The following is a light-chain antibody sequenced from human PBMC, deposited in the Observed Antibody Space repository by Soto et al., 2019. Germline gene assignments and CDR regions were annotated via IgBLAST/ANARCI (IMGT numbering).Light chain of an antibody. CDR1: QSVSSSY. J-gene: IGKJ3*01. Sequence: EIVLTQSPGTLSLSPGERATLSCRASQSVSSSYLAWYQQKPGQAPRLLIYGASSRATGIPDRFSGSGSGSAFSLTIRRMEPEDFAGDYCQQSGSSLFNFGPGTKGDIK. V-gene: IGKV3-20*01. CDR2: GAS. CDR3: QQSGSSLFN.